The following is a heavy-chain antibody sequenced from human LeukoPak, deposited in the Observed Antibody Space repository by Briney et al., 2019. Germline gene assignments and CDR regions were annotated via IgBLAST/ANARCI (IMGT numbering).Heavy chain of an antibody. J-gene: IGHJ5*02. CDR3: ARDGGIAVAGTKLGWFDP. CDR2: IYTSGST. V-gene: IGHV4-61*02. CDR1: GGSISSDSYY. D-gene: IGHD6-19*01. Sequence: SETLSLTCTVSGGSISSDSYYWSWIRQPAGKGLEWIGRIYTSGSTNYNPSLKSRVTISVDASKNQFSLKLSSVTAADTAVYYCARDGGIAVAGTKLGWFDPWGQGTLVTVSS.